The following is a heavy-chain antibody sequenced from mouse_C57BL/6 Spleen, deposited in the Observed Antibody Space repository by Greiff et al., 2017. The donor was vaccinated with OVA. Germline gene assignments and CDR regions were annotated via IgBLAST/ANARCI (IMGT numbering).Heavy chain of an antibody. Sequence: VQLQQSGAELARPGASVKLSCKASGYTFTSYGISWVKQRTGQGLEWIGEIYPRSGNTYYNEKFKGKATLTADESSSTAYMELRSLTSEDSAVYFCASDGSSPWYFDVWGTGTTVTVSS. CDR1: GYTFTSYG. D-gene: IGHD1-1*01. CDR3: ASDGSSPWYFDV. J-gene: IGHJ1*03. V-gene: IGHV1-81*01. CDR2: IYPRSGNT.